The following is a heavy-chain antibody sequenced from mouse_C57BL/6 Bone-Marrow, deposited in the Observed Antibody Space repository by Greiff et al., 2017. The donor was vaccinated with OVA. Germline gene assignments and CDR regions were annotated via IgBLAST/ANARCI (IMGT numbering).Heavy chain of an antibody. CDR2: ISYDGSN. J-gene: IGHJ4*01. CDR1: GYSITSGYY. V-gene: IGHV3-6*01. CDR3: ARAPYYAMDY. Sequence: EVQLKESGPGLVKPSQSLSLTCSVTGYSITSGYYWNWIRQFPGNKLEWMGYISYDGSNNYNPSLKNRISITRDTSKNQFFLKLNSVTTEDTATYYCARAPYYAMDYWGQGTSVTVSS.